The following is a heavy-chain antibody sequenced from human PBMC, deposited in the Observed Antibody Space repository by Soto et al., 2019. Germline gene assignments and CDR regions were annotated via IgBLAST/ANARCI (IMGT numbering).Heavy chain of an antibody. Sequence: GGSLRLSCAASGFTFSSYWMSWVRQAPGKGLEWVANIKQDGSEKYYVDSVKGRFTISRDNAKNSLYLQMNSLRAEDTAVYYCARDPRYCSGGSCSEHYMDVWGKGTTVTVSS. V-gene: IGHV3-7*01. CDR1: GFTFSSYW. D-gene: IGHD2-15*01. CDR2: IKQDGSEK. J-gene: IGHJ6*03. CDR3: ARDPRYCSGGSCSEHYMDV.